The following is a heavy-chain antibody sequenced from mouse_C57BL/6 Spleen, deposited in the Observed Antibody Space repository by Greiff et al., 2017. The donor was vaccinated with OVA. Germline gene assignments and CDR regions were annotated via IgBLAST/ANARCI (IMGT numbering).Heavy chain of an antibody. CDR2: IRNKANGYTT. V-gene: IGHV7-3*01. Sequence: EVQLQESGGGLVQPGGSLSLSCAASGFTFTDYYMSWVRQPPGKALEWLGFIRNKANGYTTEYSASVKGRFTISRDNSQSILYLQMNALRAEGSCTYYCARGDWSYWYFDVWGTGTTVTVSS. CDR1: GFTFTDYY. CDR3: ARGDWSYWYFDV. D-gene: IGHD3-3*01. J-gene: IGHJ1*03.